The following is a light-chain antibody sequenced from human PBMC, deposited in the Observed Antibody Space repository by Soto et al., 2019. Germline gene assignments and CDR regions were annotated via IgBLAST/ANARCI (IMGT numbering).Light chain of an antibody. Sequence: QSALTQPPSASGSPGQSVTISCTGTSRDVGGYNYVSWYQQHPGRAPKLMIYDVTKRPSGVPDRFSGSKSGNTASLTVSGLQAEDEADYYCCSYAGSSTFVFGTGTKLTVL. CDR3: CSYAGSSTFV. V-gene: IGLV2-8*01. CDR2: DVT. CDR1: SRDVGGYNY. J-gene: IGLJ1*01.